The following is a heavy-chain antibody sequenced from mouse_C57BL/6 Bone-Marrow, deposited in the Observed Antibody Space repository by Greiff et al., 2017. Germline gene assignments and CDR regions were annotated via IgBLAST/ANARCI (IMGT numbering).Heavy chain of an antibody. D-gene: IGHD1-1*01. V-gene: IGHV3-5*01. CDR1: GISITTGNYR. Sequence: VQLQQSGPGLVKPSQTVFLTCTVTGISITTGNYRWSWIRQFPGNKLEWIGYIYYSGTITYNPSLTSRTTITRDTPKNQFFLEMNSLTAEDTATYDCAREGYYGSSFWYFDVWGTGTTVTVSS. CDR2: IYYSGTI. J-gene: IGHJ1*03. CDR3: AREGYYGSSFWYFDV.